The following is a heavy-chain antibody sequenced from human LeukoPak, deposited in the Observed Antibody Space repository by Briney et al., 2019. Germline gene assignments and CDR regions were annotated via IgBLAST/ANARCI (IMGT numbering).Heavy chain of an antibody. V-gene: IGHV3-23*01. J-gene: IGHJ4*02. CDR1: GFTFSSYA. D-gene: IGHD2-21*02. Sequence: VGSLRLSCAASGFTFSSYAMSWVLQAPGRGREWVSVISGSGGSTYYADSVKGRFTISRDNSKNTLYLQMNSLRAEDTAVYYCAKGADCGGDCWYFDYWGQGTLVTVSS. CDR3: AKGADCGGDCWYFDY. CDR2: ISGSGGST.